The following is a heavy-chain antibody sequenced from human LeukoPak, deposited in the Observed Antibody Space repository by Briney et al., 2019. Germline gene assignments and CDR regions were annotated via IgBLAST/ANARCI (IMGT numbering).Heavy chain of an antibody. Sequence: ASVKVSCKASGGTFSSYAISWVRQAPGQGLEWMGRIIPILGIANYAQKFRGRVTITADKSTSTAYMELSSLRSEDTAVYYCARDYDSSGYYYGEPPLDYWGQGTLVTVSS. CDR3: ARDYDSSGYYYGEPPLDY. V-gene: IGHV1-69*04. CDR1: GGTFSSYA. D-gene: IGHD3-22*01. J-gene: IGHJ4*02. CDR2: IIPILGIA.